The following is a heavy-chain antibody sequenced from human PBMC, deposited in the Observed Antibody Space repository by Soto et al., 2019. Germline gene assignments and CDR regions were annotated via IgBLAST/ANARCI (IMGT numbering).Heavy chain of an antibody. J-gene: IGHJ4*02. CDR2: INSGGSNI. Sequence: QVQLVESGVGLGKPGGSLRLYCTACGFTFTDHYRAWIRQAPGKGLERGSCINSGGSNIYYAGSVRARFTFSRDNAKNAVYMQMSSLRAEDTVIYYCARDIRGANWRQGTLVIVS. CDR3: ARDIRGAN. CDR1: GFTFTDHY. D-gene: IGHD3-10*01. V-gene: IGHV3-11*01.